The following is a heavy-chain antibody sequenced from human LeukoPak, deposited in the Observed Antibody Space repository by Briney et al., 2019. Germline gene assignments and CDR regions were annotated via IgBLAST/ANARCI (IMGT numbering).Heavy chain of an antibody. J-gene: IGHJ4*02. V-gene: IGHV3-30-3*01. CDR2: ISYDGSNK. Sequence: GRSLRLSCAASGFTFSSYAMHWVRQAPGKGLEWVAVISYDGSNKYYADSVKGRFTISRDNSKNTLYLQMNSLRAEDTAVYYCARDRRQSSSDYWGQGTLVTVSS. CDR3: ARDRRQSSSDY. CDR1: GFTFSSYA. D-gene: IGHD6-6*01.